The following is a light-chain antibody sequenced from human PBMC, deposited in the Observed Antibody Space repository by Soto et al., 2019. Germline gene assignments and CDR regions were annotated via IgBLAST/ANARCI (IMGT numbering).Light chain of an antibody. CDR3: MQAIQAPRT. V-gene: IGKV2-28*01. CDR2: LGS. CDR1: QSLLHSNGNIY. J-gene: IGKJ1*01. Sequence: DIVLTQSPLSLPVTPGEPASISCRSSQSLLHSNGNIYLDWYLQKPWQSPQLLIYLGSIRASGVPDRFSGSGSGTDFTLKITRVEAEDVVVYYCMQAIQAPRTLGLGTKVEIK.